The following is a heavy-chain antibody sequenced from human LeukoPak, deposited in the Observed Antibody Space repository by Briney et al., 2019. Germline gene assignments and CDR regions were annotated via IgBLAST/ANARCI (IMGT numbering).Heavy chain of an antibody. Sequence: GASVKVSCKAFGYTFTSNYMHWVRQAPGQGLEWMGWINPKSDGTKYAQNFQGRVTMTWDTSISTAYMEVSRLTSDDTAMFYCARDPPGTTAFDLWGQGTMVTVSS. CDR2: INPKSDGT. V-gene: IGHV1-2*02. CDR3: ARDPPGTTAFDL. CDR1: GYTFTSNY. J-gene: IGHJ3*01. D-gene: IGHD1-1*01.